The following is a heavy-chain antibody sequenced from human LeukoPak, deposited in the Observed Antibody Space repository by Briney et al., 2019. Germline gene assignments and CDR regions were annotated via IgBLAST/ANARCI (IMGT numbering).Heavy chain of an antibody. V-gene: IGHV3-23*01. CDR1: AFTFSGYS. CDR3: AKRRYDMSGYFDY. Sequence: PGGSLRLSCAASAFTFSGYSMGWVRQAPRKGLEWVSAITGSGSYTDYADSVNGRFTISRDNSDNTLYLQMNSLRAEDTAVYYCAKRRYDMSGYFDYWGQGTLVTVSS. D-gene: IGHD3-22*01. CDR2: ITGSGSYT. J-gene: IGHJ4*02.